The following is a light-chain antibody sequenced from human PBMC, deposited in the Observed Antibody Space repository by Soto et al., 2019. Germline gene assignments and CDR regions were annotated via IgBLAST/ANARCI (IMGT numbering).Light chain of an antibody. CDR1: QSVGSF. J-gene: IGKJ5*01. Sequence: ETVMTQSPATLSVSPGERGTLSCRASQSVGSFLAWYQQKPGQAPRLLIYDTSIRATGIPDRFSGSGSGTDFTLTISRLEPEDFAVYHCQQYGSSPLITFGQGTRLEIK. CDR2: DTS. V-gene: IGKV3-20*01. CDR3: QQYGSSPLIT.